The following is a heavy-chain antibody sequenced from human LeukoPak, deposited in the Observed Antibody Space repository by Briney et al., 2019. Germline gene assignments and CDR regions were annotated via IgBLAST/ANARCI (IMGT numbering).Heavy chain of an antibody. CDR1: GFTFSSYA. CDR2: ISGSGGST. Sequence: PGGSLRLSCAASGFTFSSYAMSWVRQAPGKGLEWVSAISGSGGSTYYADSVKGRFTISRDNSKNTLYLQMNSLRAEDTAVYYCAKDPMIVVVTREYYFDYWGQGTLVTVSS. CDR3: AKDPMIVVVTREYYFDY. V-gene: IGHV3-23*01. J-gene: IGHJ4*02. D-gene: IGHD3-22*01.